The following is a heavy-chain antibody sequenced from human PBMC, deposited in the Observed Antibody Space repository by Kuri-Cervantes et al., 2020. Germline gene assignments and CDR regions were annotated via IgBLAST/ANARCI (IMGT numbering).Heavy chain of an antibody. CDR3: ARAGPRNYYGSGSYYNDYYYGMDV. D-gene: IGHD3-10*01. Sequence: GESLKISCAASGFTFSSYGMHWVRQAPGKGLEWVAVISYDGSNKYYADSVKGRFTISRDNSKNTLYLQMNSLRSDDTAVYYCARAGPRNYYGSGSYYNDYYYGMDVWGQGTTVTVSS. CDR2: ISYDGSNK. CDR1: GFTFSSYG. J-gene: IGHJ6*02. V-gene: IGHV3-30*03.